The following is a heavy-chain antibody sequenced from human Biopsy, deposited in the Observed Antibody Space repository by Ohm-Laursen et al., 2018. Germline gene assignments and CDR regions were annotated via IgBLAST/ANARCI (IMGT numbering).Heavy chain of an antibody. Sequence: GASVKVSCKASGYKFTSYGMSWVRQAPGQGFEWMGRISGYNGNTNYAQKFQGRITMTIDAATSTGYMDLRSLKSDDTAVYYCARIAAAGWDGYWGQGTLVTVSS. J-gene: IGHJ4*02. CDR2: ISGYNGNT. CDR1: GYKFTSYG. V-gene: IGHV1-18*01. CDR3: ARIAAAGWDGY. D-gene: IGHD6-25*01.